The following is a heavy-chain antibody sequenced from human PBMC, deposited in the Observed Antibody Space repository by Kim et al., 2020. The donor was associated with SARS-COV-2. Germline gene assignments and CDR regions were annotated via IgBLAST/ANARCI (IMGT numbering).Heavy chain of an antibody. CDR3: ATAALFYYYYGMDV. J-gene: IGHJ6*02. CDR2: FDPEDGET. CDR1: GYTLTELS. Sequence: ASVKVSCKVFGYTLTELSMHWVRQAPGKGLEWMGGFDPEDGETIYAQKFQGRVTMTEDTSTDTAYMELSSLRSEDTAVYYCATAALFYYYYGMDVWGQGTTVTVSS. V-gene: IGHV1-24*01.